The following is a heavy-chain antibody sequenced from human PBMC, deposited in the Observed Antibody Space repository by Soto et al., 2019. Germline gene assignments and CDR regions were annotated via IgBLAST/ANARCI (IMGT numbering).Heavy chain of an antibody. CDR3: AREIGNWNDGKFDP. J-gene: IGHJ5*02. CDR2: INPNSGDT. Sequence: GASVKLSFKGSGYTLTGDYMNRLRLAPGQGLQWMGWINPNSGDTNYAQKFPGRVTMNTDTSASTAFMEVNILRFEDTAVYYCAREIGNWNDGKFDPWGQGTLVTVSS. CDR1: GYTLTGDY. V-gene: IGHV1-2*02. D-gene: IGHD1-1*01.